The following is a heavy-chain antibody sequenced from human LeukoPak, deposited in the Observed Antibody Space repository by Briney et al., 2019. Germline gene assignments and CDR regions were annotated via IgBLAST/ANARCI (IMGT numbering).Heavy chain of an antibody. Sequence: GGSLRLSCAASGFTFSSYSMNWVRQAPGKGLEWVSSISSSSSYIYYADSVKGRFTISRDNAKNSLYLQMNSLRAEDTAVYYCASELGTQLWSQTYWGQGTLVTVSS. D-gene: IGHD5-18*01. J-gene: IGHJ4*02. V-gene: IGHV3-21*01. CDR3: ASELGTQLWSQTY. CDR1: GFTFSSYS. CDR2: ISSSSSYI.